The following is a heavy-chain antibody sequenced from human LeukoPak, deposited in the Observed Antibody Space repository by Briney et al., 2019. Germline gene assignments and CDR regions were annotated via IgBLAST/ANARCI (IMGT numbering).Heavy chain of an antibody. CDR2: IIPIFGTA. V-gene: IGHV1-69*13. Sequence: GASVKVSCKASGGTFSSYAISWVRQAPGQGLEWMGGIIPIFGTANYAQKFQGRVTITADESTSTAYMELSSLRSEDTAVYYCAGGPWGSADYYYMDVWGKGTTVTISS. CDR1: GGTFSSYA. CDR3: AGGPWGSADYYYMDV. D-gene: IGHD7-27*01. J-gene: IGHJ6*03.